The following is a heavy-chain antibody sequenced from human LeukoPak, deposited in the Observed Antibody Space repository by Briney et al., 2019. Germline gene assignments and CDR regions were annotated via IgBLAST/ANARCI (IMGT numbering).Heavy chain of an antibody. D-gene: IGHD2-15*01. CDR3: ARGGQIDY. V-gene: IGHV3-30*01. J-gene: IGHJ4*02. Sequence: GRSLRLFCAASGFTFSSYAVHWVRQAPGKGLEWVAVISYDGSNKYYADSVKGRFTISRDNSKNTLYLQMNSLRAEDTAVYYCARGGQIDYWGQGTLVTVSS. CDR1: GFTFSSYA. CDR2: ISYDGSNK.